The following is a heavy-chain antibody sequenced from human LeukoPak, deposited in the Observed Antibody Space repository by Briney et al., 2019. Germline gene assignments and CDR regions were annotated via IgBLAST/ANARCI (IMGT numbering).Heavy chain of an antibody. V-gene: IGHV4-59*08. CDR2: IYYSGST. Sequence: PSETLSLTCTVSGGSISSYYWSWIRQPPGKGLEGIGYIYYSGSTNYNPSLKSRVTISVDTSKNQFSLKLSSVTAADTAVYYCARRNYDILTGAAGYWYFDLWGRGTLVTVSS. J-gene: IGHJ2*01. CDR3: ARRNYDILTGAAGYWYFDL. CDR1: GGSISSYY. D-gene: IGHD3-9*01.